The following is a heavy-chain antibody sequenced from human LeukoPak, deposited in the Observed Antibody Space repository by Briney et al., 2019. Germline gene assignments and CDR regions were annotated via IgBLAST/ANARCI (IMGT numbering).Heavy chain of an antibody. D-gene: IGHD1-26*01. J-gene: IGHJ6*03. V-gene: IGHV4-34*01. CDR1: VDSLSGYY. CDR3: ARGKVGATSFYYMDV. Sequence: PSETLSLTCAVYVDSLSGYYWSWIRQPPGGGLEWVGGITHSGSSNYNPSLNSRVTMSVDTSKNQFSLKLSSVTAADTAVYYCARGKVGATSFYYMDVWGKGTKVTVSS. CDR2: ITHSGSS.